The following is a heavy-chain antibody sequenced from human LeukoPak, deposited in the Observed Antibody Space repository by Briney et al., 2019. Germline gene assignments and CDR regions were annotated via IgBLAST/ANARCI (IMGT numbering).Heavy chain of an antibody. CDR2: ISGSGGST. CDR3: ARSQDIVVVVAAYFDY. J-gene: IGHJ4*02. CDR1: GFTFSSYA. V-gene: IGHV3-23*01. D-gene: IGHD2-15*01. Sequence: GGSLRLSCAASGFTFSSYAMSWVRQALGKGLELVSAISGSGGSTYYADSVKGRFTISRDNSKNTLYLQMNSLRAEDTAVYYCARSQDIVVVVAAYFDYWGQGTLVTVSS.